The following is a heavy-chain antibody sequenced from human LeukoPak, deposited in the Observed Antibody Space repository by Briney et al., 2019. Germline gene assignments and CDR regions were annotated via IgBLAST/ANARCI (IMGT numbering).Heavy chain of an antibody. D-gene: IGHD3-3*01. V-gene: IGHV3-48*01. CDR3: ARTYDFWSGYIDY. J-gene: IGHJ4*02. CDR2: ISSSSSTI. Sequence: GGSLRLSCAASGFTFSSYSMNWVRQAPGKGLEWVSYISSSSSTIYYADSVKGRFTISRDNAKNSLYLQMNSLRAEDTAVYYCARTYDFWSGYIDYWGQGTLVTVSS. CDR1: GFTFSSYS.